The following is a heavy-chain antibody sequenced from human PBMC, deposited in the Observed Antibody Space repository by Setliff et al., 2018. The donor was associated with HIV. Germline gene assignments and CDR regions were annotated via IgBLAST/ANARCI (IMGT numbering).Heavy chain of an antibody. CDR2: IYYSGST. Sequence: LSLTCTVSGGSISSSSYYWGWIRQPPGKGLEWIGSIYYSGSTYYNPSLKSRLTISVDTSKNQFSLKLSSVTAADAAVYYCARRKAGWGELFGNWFDPWGQGTLVTVSS. D-gene: IGHD3-10*01. V-gene: IGHV4-39*01. CDR1: GGSISSSSYY. CDR3: ARRKAGWGELFGNWFDP. J-gene: IGHJ5*02.